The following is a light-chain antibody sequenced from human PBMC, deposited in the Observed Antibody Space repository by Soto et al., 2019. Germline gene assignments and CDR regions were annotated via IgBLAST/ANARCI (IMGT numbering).Light chain of an antibody. V-gene: IGLV2-23*02. CDR3: CSYAGSSTL. CDR1: SSDVGSYNL. Sequence: QSALTQPASGSGCPGQSITISCTGTSSDVGSYNLVSWYQQHPGKAPKLMIYEVSKRPSGVSNRFSGSKSGNTASLTISGLQAEDEADYYCCSYAGSSTLFGGGTKLTVL. CDR2: EVS. J-gene: IGLJ2*01.